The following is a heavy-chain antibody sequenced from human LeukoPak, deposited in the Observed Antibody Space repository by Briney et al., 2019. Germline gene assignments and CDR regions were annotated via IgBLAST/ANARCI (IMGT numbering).Heavy chain of an antibody. CDR2: IGGSGGNT. V-gene: IGHV3-23*01. CDR3: AQWHTVDY. D-gene: IGHD2-8*01. J-gene: IGHJ4*02. Sequence: PGGSLRLSCAASGFTFSSAPMSWVRQAPGKGLEWVSVIGGSGGNTNYADSVRSRFTISRDNSKNTLYLQMNSLRAEDTAVYYCAQWHTVDYWGQGTLVTVSS. CDR1: GFTFSSAP.